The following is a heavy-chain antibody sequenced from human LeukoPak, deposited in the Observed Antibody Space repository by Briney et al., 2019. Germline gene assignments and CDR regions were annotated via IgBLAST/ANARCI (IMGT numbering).Heavy chain of an antibody. J-gene: IGHJ4*02. CDR2: IRYDGSNK. V-gene: IGHV3-30*02. Sequence: GGSLRLSCAASGFTFSSYGMHWVRQAPGKGLEWVAFIRYDGSNKYYADSVKGRFTISRDNSKNTLYLQMNSLRAEDTAVYYCAKDLESYYYDSSGYDYWGQGTLVTVSS. CDR1: GFTFSSYG. D-gene: IGHD3-22*01. CDR3: AKDLESYYYDSSGYDY.